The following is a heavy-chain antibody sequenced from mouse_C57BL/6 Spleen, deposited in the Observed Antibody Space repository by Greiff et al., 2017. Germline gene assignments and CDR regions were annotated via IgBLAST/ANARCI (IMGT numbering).Heavy chain of an antibody. Sequence: EVKLMESGPGLVKPSQSLSLTCSVTGYSITSGYYWNWIRQFPGNKLEWMGYISYDGSNNYNPSLKNRISITRDTSKNQFFLKLNSVTTEDTATXYCAREGYYGSRSGFAYWGQGTLVTVSA. D-gene: IGHD1-1*01. V-gene: IGHV3-6*01. J-gene: IGHJ3*01. CDR2: ISYDGSN. CDR1: GYSITSGYY. CDR3: AREGYYGSRSGFAY.